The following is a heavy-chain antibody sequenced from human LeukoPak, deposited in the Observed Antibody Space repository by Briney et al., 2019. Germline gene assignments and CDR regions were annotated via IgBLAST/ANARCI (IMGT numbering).Heavy chain of an antibody. D-gene: IGHD3-10*01. J-gene: IGHJ2*01. CDR1: GYSFTSYW. V-gene: IGHV5-51*01. CDR3: ARPHLGMVRGVINWYFDL. Sequence: GESLKISCKGSGYSFTSYWIGWVRQMPGKGLEWMGIIYPGDSDTRYSPSFQGQVTISADKSISTAYLQWSSLKASDTAMYYCARPHLGMVRGVINWYFDLWGRGTLVTVSS. CDR2: IYPGDSDT.